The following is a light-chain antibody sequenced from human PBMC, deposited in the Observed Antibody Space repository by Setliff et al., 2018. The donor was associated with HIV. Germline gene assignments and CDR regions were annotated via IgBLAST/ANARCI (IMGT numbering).Light chain of an antibody. CDR2: AAS. J-gene: IGKJ5*01. V-gene: IGKV1-12*01. Sequence: DIQMTQSPSYVSASVGDTVTITCRPTLGFSTWLAWYQQKPGRAPRLLIYAASSLQSGVPSRFSGSGSRTEFTLTISNLQPEDYAVYYCQQANSFPITFGQGTRLEIK. CDR1: LGFSTW. CDR3: QQANSFPIT.